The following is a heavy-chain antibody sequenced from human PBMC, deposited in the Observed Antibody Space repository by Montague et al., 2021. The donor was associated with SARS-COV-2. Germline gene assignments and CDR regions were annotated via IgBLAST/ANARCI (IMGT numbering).Heavy chain of an antibody. CDR2: TYYRSKRYN. V-gene: IGHV6-1*01. CDR1: GDSVSSNIAT. Sequence: CAISGDSVSSNIATWNWIRQSPSRGLEWLGRTYYRSKRYNDYAASVKSRVIINPDTSNNRISLQLNSVTPEDTAVYYCARAYCGGDCYFYWYFDLWGRGTLVTVSS. D-gene: IGHD2-21*02. CDR3: ARAYCGGDCYFYWYFDL. J-gene: IGHJ2*01.